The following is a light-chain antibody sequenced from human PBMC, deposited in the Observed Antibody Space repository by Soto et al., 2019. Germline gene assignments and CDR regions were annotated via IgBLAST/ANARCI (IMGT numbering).Light chain of an antibody. CDR2: DVS. J-gene: IGLJ2*01. CDR3: SSYTSSSILVV. V-gene: IGLV2-14*03. CDR1: SSDVGGYNY. Sequence: QSALTQPASVSGSPGQSITISCTGTSSDVGGYNYVSWYQQYPGKAPKLMIYDVSNRPSGVSNRFSGSKSGNTASLTISGLQAEDEADYYCSSYTSSSILVVFGGGTKLTVL.